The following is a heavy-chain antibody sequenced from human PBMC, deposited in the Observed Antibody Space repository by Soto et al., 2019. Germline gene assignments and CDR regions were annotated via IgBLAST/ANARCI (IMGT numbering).Heavy chain of an antibody. CDR2: VYENGHT. V-gene: IGHV4-4*02. Sequence: PSETLSLTCAVSGDSIRTDNWWSWVRQPPGKGLEWIGEVYENGHTNYNSSLKSRVAMSVDTTKNQFSLKLTSVTAADTAMYYCARDSAGAGESDRFDYWGQGAQVTVSS. CDR1: GDSIRTDNW. CDR3: ARDSAGAGESDRFDY. J-gene: IGHJ4*02.